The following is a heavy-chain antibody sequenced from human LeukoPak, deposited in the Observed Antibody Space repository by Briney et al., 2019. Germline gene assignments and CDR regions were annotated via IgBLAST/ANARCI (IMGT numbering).Heavy chain of an antibody. V-gene: IGHV3-21*01. CDR1: GFTFSSYA. CDR2: ISSSSSYI. J-gene: IGHJ4*02. Sequence: GGSLRLSCAASGFTFSSYAMSWARQAPGKGLEWVSSISSSSSYIYYADSVKGRFTISRDNAKNSLYLQMNSLRAEGTAVYYCASRIAVAGTAPDYWGQGTLVTVSS. CDR3: ASRIAVAGTAPDY. D-gene: IGHD6-19*01.